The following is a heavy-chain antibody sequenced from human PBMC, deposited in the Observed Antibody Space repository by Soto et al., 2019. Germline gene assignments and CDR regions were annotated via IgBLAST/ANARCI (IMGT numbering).Heavy chain of an antibody. CDR2: ISHTGSA. CDR3: AFYDFSSGTGSGY. D-gene: IGHD3-3*01. V-gene: IGHV4-34*01. J-gene: IGHJ4*02. Sequence: QVQVRQWGAGLLRPSETLSVTCAVHGGPFTEYYWNWVRQYPGKGLEWIGDISHTGSAKYNPSLLSRVAMSIDKSKNQFSLKMNSVTAADTAVYYCAFYDFSSGTGSGYWSQGTHVTVSS. CDR1: GGPFTEYY.